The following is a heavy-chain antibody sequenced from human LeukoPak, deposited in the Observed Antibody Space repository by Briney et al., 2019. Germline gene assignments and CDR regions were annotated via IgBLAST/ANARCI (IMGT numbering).Heavy chain of an antibody. CDR2: INHSGST. J-gene: IGHJ4*02. V-gene: IGHV4-34*01. Sequence: KPSETLSLTCAVYGGSFSGYYWSWIRQPPGKGLEWIGEINHSGSTNYNPSLKSRVTISVDTSKNQFSLKLSSVTAADTAVYYCARGRGRQWLVLFFDYWGQGTLVTVSS. CDR3: ARGRGRQWLVLFFDY. CDR1: GGSFSGYY. D-gene: IGHD6-19*01.